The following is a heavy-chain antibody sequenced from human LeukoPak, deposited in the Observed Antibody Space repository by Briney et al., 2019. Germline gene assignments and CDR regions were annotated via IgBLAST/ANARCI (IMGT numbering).Heavy chain of an antibody. CDR2: ISGSGGST. CDR3: AKGHYGRGTAFDY. V-gene: IGHV3-23*01. CDR1: GFTFSSYA. D-gene: IGHD4-17*01. J-gene: IGHJ4*02. Sequence: GGPLRLSCAASGFTFSSYAMSWVRQAPGKGLEWVSAISGSGGSTYYADSVKGRFTISRDNSKNTLYLQMNSLRAEDTAVYYCAKGHYGRGTAFDYWGQGTLVTVSS.